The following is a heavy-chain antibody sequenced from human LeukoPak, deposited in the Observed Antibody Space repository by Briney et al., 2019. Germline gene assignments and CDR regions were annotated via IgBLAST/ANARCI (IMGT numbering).Heavy chain of an antibody. V-gene: IGHV3-21*01. CDR2: IGSSSSYI. D-gene: IGHD5-18*01. CDR3: AASTKHTAMVDY. J-gene: IGHJ4*02. CDR1: GFTFSSYS. Sequence: GGSLRLSCAASGFTFSSYSMNWVRQAPGKGLEWVSSIGSSSSYIYYADSVKGRFTISRDNAKNSRHLQMNSLRAEDTAVYYCAASTKHTAMVDYWGQGSLVTFSS.